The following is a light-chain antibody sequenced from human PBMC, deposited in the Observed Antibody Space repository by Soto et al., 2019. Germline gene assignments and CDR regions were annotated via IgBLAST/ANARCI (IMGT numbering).Light chain of an antibody. CDR1: QTISSW. J-gene: IGKJ1*01. V-gene: IGKV1-5*03. Sequence: TQCATTLTGSIGYRFTIACVSSQTISSWLAWYQQKPGKAPKLLIYKASTLKSGVPSRFSGSGSGTEFTLTFRKPPPGSFATYYCPHDKNYSRAFGQGSKVDIK. CDR3: PHDKNYSRA. CDR2: KAS.